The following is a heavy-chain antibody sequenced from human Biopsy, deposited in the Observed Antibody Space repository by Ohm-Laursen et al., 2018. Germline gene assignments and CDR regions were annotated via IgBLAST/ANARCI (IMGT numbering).Heavy chain of an antibody. D-gene: IGHD5-24*01. CDR2: ISSSGRTM. J-gene: IGHJ4*02. CDR1: GFSFSDYH. Sequence: GSLRLSCAASGFSFSDYHMIWIRQAPGKGLEWVSYISSSGRTMYYADSVKGRFTISRDNANKSLYLQMNSLRAEDTAVYYCATTRSFDNWGQGTLVTVSS. CDR3: ATTRSFDN. V-gene: IGHV3-11*01.